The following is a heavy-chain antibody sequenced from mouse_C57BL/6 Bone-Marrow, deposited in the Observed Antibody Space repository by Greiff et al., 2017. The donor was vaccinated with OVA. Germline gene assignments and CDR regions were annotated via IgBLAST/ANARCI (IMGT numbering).Heavy chain of an antibody. CDR2: LSYSGST. V-gene: IGHV3-8*01. J-gene: IGHJ2*01. CDR3: ARFGYYGSPHYFDY. D-gene: IGHD1-1*01. Sequence: EVHLVESGPGLAKPSQTLSLTCSVTGYSITRAYWNWLRKFPGTNLEYMGYLSYSGSTYYNPSLKSRISITRDTSKNQYYLQLNSGTTDDTATNYCARFGYYGSPHYFDYWGQGTTLTVSS. CDR1: GYSITRAY.